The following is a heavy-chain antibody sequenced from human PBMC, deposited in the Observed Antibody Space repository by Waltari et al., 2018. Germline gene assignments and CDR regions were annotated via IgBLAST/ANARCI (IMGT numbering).Heavy chain of an antibody. CDR2: LYIRAIT. V-gene: IGHV4-39*07. J-gene: IGHJ5*01. Sequence: QLHLQESGPGLVKPSETLFLTCTVSGDSISSSRYYWGWIRQPPGKGPQWIGSLYIRAITYYTSSLASRVSMSVDTSKNQLSLMLSAGTSADTAVYYCARDRIPATFRCWFDSWGPGTLVTVSS. D-gene: IGHD2-2*01. CDR1: GDSISSSRYY. CDR3: ARDRIPATFRCWFDS.